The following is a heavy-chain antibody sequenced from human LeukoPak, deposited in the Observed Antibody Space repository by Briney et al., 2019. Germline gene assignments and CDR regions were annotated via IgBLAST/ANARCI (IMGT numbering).Heavy chain of an antibody. V-gene: IGHV3-30*18. CDR1: GFTFSSYG. Sequence: GGSLRLSCAASGFTFSSYGMHWVRQAPGKGLGWVAVISYDGSNKYYADSVKGRFTISRDNSKNTLYLQMNSLRAEDTAVYYCAKMLGYCSSTSCYTWPYYYGMGVWGQGTTVTVSS. CDR3: AKMLGYCSSTSCYTWPYYYGMGV. CDR2: ISYDGSNK. D-gene: IGHD2-2*02. J-gene: IGHJ6*02.